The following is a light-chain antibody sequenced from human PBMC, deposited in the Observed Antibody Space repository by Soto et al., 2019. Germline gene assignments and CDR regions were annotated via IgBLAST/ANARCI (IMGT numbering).Light chain of an antibody. V-gene: IGLV2-14*03. CDR3: SSYTSSSTYVV. CDR2: GVS. Sequence: QSALTQPASVSGSPGQSITFSCTGTSSDVGGYNYVSWYQQRPGKAPKLLIYGVSDRPSGVSGRFSGSKSDNTASLTISGLQAEDEADYYCSSYTSSSTYVVFGGGTKVTVL. CDR1: SSDVGGYNY. J-gene: IGLJ2*01.